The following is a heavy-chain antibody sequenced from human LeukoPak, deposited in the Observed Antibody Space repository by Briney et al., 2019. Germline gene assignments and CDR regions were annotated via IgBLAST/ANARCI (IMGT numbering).Heavy chain of an antibody. Sequence: ASVKVSCKASGYTFTGYYMHWVRQAPGQGLEWMGWINPNSGGTNYAQKFQGRVTMTRDTSISTAYMELSRLRSDDTAVYYCARAGIAAAGPQYYYYMDVWGKGTTVTISS. CDR1: GYTFTGYY. J-gene: IGHJ6*03. V-gene: IGHV1-2*02. CDR2: INPNSGGT. CDR3: ARAGIAAAGPQYYYYMDV. D-gene: IGHD6-13*01.